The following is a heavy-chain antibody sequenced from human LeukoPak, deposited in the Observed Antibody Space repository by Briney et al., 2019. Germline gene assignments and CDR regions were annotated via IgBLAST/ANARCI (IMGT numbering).Heavy chain of an antibody. CDR2: ISSRSNYI. CDR3: ARGRELAVAGEYFHY. D-gene: IGHD1-7*01. J-gene: IGHJ1*01. Sequence: GGSLRLSCAASGFTFSSYSMNWVRQTPGKGLEWVSSISSRSNYIYYADSVKARFTISRDNAKNSLYLQMNSLRAEDTAVYYCARGRELAVAGEYFHYWGQGTLVTVSS. V-gene: IGHV3-21*01. CDR1: GFTFSSYS.